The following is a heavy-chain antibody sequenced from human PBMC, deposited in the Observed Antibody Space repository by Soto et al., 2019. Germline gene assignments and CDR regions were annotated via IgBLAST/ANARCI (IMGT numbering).Heavy chain of an antibody. Sequence: SETLSLTCTVSGGSISSSSYYCGWIRQPPGKGLEWIGYIYYSGSTYYNPSLKSRVTISVDTSKNQFSLKLSSVTAADTAVSYCARVGYCTGGSCRFDYWGQGTLVTVSS. V-gene: IGHV4-31*03. CDR2: IYYSGST. J-gene: IGHJ4*02. D-gene: IGHD2-15*01. CDR1: GGSISSSSYY. CDR3: ARVGYCTGGSCRFDY.